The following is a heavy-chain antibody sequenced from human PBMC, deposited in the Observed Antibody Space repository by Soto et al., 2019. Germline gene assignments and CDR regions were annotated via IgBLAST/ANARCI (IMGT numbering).Heavy chain of an antibody. Sequence: QVQLQQWGAGLLKPSETLSLTCAVYGGSFSGYYWSWIRQPPGKGLEWIGEINHSGSTNYNPSPKSRVTISVDTSKNQFSLKLSSVTAADTAVYYCARPGVGSGWYGTRRAGLEYFQHWGQGTLVTVSS. CDR1: GGSFSGYY. D-gene: IGHD6-19*01. CDR2: INHSGST. CDR3: ARPGVGSGWYGTRRAGLEYFQH. V-gene: IGHV4-34*01. J-gene: IGHJ1*01.